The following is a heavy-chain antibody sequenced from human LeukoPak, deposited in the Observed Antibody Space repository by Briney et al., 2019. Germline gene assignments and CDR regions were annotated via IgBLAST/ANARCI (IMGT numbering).Heavy chain of an antibody. D-gene: IGHD4-17*01. CDR3: ARPYGDYGRGGFDY. J-gene: IGHJ4*02. Sequence: SETLSLTCTVSGGSISSGSYYWSWIRQPAGKGLEWIGRIYTSGSTNYNPSLKSRVTISVDTSKNQFSLKLSSVTAADTAVYYCARPYGDYGRGGFDYWGQGTLVTVSS. CDR2: IYTSGST. V-gene: IGHV4-61*02. CDR1: GGSISSGSYY.